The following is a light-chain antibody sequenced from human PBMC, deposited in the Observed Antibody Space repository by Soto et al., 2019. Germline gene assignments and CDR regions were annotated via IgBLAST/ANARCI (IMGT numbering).Light chain of an antibody. V-gene: IGLV2-14*01. CDR2: DVS. Sequence: QSALTQPASVSGSPGQSIPISCTGTSSDVGGYNYVSWYQQHPGKAPKLMIYDVSNRPSGVSNRFSGSKSGNTASLTISGLQAEDEADYYCSSYTSSSTLVYVFGTGTKLTVL. CDR1: SSDVGGYNY. J-gene: IGLJ1*01. CDR3: SSYTSSSTLVYV.